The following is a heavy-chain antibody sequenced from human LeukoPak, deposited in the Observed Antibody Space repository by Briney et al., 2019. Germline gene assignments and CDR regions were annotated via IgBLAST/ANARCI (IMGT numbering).Heavy chain of an antibody. CDR1: GFTFSSYA. V-gene: IGHV3-23*01. J-gene: IGHJ4*02. D-gene: IGHD3-22*01. CDR3: ARCNYDSSGYYYYFDY. Sequence: GGSLRLSCAASGFTFSSYAMSWVRQAPGKGLEGVSTINGRGGSTYYADSVKGRFTISRDNSKNTLYLQMNSLRAEDTDVYFCARCNYDSSGYYYYFDYWGQGTLVTVSS. CDR2: INGRGGST.